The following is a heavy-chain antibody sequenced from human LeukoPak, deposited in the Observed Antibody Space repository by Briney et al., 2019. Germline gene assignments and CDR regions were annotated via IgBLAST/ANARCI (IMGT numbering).Heavy chain of an antibody. V-gene: IGHV4-39*01. CDR1: GGSISSSSYY. D-gene: IGHD5-18*01. CDR2: IYYSGST. Sequence: KSSETLSLTCTVSGGSISSSSYYWGWLRQPPGKGLVWIGSIYYSGSTYYNPSLKGRVTISVDTSKNQFFLKLISVTAADTAVYYCASLGGDGYSYGYPFHFWGQGTLVTLSS. CDR3: ASLGGDGYSYGYPFHF. J-gene: IGHJ4*02.